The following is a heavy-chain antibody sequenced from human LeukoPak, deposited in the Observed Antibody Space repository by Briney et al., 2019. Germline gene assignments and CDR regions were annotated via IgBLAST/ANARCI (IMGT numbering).Heavy chain of an antibody. D-gene: IGHD2-2*01. CDR1: GGSISSGGYY. Sequence: SETLSLTCTVSGGSISSGGYYWSWIRQPPGKGLEWIGYIYYSGSTNYNPSLKSRVTISVDTSKNQFSLKLSSVTAADTAVYYCARVSYADLSYFDYWGQGTLVTVSS. J-gene: IGHJ4*02. V-gene: IGHV4-61*08. CDR2: IYYSGST. CDR3: ARVSYADLSYFDY.